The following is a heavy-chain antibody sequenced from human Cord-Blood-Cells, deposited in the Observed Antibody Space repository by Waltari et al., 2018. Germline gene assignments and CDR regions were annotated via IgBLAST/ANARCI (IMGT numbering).Heavy chain of an antibody. CDR2: INPNIGGT. CDR1: GYTFTGYY. J-gene: IGHJ6*02. D-gene: IGHD6-13*01. Sequence: QVQLVQSGAEVKKPGASVKVSCKASGYTFTGYYMPWVRQATGQGLAWMGLINPNIGGTNYARKFQGWVTMTRDTSISTAYMELSRLRSDDTAVYYCARAGRGSSWSYYYGMDVWGQGTTVTVSS. V-gene: IGHV1-2*04. CDR3: ARAGRGSSWSYYYGMDV.